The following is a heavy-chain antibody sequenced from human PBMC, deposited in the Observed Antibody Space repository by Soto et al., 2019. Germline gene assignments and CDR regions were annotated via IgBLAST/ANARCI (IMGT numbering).Heavy chain of an antibody. V-gene: IGHV4-4*07. CDR1: GGSIISYY. J-gene: IGHJ4*02. CDR2: IYASGSP. D-gene: IGHD1-7*01. CDR3: ACGTSGQDDY. Sequence: PSETLSLACSVSGGSIISYYWSWIRQPAGKGLEWIGRIYASGSPNYNPSLKSRVTMSVDTSKNQFSLRLNSVTAADTAVYYCACGTSGQDDYWGQGTLVTVSS.